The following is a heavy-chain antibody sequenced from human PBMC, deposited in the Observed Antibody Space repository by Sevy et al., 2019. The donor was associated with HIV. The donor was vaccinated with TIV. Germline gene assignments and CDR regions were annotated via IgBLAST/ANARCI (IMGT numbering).Heavy chain of an antibody. J-gene: IGHJ6*02. CDR3: TKDVVATPNDYSGMDV. D-gene: IGHD2-15*01. CDR1: GYTFTTYY. Sequence: ASVKVSCKASGYTFTTYYMHWVRQAPGQGLEWMGIINPSGGGTSYAQKFQGRVTMTRDTSTSTVYQELSSLRSEDTAVYYCTKDVVATPNDYSGMDVWGQGTTVTVSS. CDR2: INPSGGGT. V-gene: IGHV1-46*03.